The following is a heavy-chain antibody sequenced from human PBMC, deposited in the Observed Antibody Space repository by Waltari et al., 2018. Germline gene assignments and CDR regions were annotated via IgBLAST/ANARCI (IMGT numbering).Heavy chain of an antibody. D-gene: IGHD4-17*01. Sequence: QEQLLESEGDLVKPGGSLRLSCVARGFSFDDHYMSWIRQSPGKGLEWVSDIGTGGGSIYYADSVMGRFTISRDNTKNSLYLQMDYLEPEDTAIYYCAADNGYGDYGFVAYWGQGTMVTVSS. J-gene: IGHJ4*02. CDR1: GFSFDDHY. V-gene: IGHV3-11*01. CDR2: IGTGGGSI. CDR3: AADNGYGDYGFVAY.